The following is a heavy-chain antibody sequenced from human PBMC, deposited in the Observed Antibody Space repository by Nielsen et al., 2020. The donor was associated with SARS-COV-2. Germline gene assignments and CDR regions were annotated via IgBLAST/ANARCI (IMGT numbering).Heavy chain of an antibody. D-gene: IGHD2-8*01. CDR1: GYSFTSYW. V-gene: IGHV5-51*01. Sequence: GGSLRLSCKGSGYSFTSYWIGWVRQMPGKGLEWMGIIYPGDSDTRYSPSFQGQVTISADKSISTAYLQWSSLKASDTAMYYCARLLGYCTNGVCFPGYYYYGTDVWGQGTTVTVSS. CDR2: IYPGDSDT. CDR3: ARLLGYCTNGVCFPGYYYYGTDV. J-gene: IGHJ6*02.